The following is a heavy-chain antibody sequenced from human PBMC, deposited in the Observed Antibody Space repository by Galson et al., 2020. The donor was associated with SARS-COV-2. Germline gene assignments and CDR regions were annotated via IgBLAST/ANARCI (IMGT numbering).Heavy chain of an antibody. CDR3: ARDTAGHGMDV. Sequence: TGGSLRLSCAASGFTFSSYGMHWVRQAPGKGLEWVAVISYDGSNKYYADSVKGRFTISRDNSKNTLYLQMNSLRAEDTAVYYCARDTAGHGMDVWGQGTTVTVSS. D-gene: IGHD5-18*01. CDR1: GFTFSSYG. CDR2: ISYDGSNK. J-gene: IGHJ6*02. V-gene: IGHV3-30*03.